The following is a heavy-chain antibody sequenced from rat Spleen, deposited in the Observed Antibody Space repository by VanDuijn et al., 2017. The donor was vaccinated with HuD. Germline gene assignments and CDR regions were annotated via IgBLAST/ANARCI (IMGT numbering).Heavy chain of an antibody. Sequence: EVHLQESGPGLVKPSQSLSLTCSVTGYSITSSYRWNWIRRFPGNKLEWIGHISYTGSTSYNPSLKSRISITRDTSKNQFFLQVNSVTTEDTATYYCAREGSLYYSGDPDWLAYWGQGTLVTVSS. V-gene: IGHV3-3*01. D-gene: IGHD1-1*01. CDR2: ISYTGST. CDR3: AREGSLYYSGDPDWLAY. J-gene: IGHJ3*01. CDR1: GYSITSSYR.